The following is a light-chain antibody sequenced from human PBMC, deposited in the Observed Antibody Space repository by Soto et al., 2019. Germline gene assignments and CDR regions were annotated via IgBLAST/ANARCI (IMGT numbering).Light chain of an antibody. Sequence: QSVLTQPASVSGSPGQSITISCTGTSSDVGSYNVVSWYQQHPGKAPKLIIYEGSKRPSGVSNRFSGSTSCNTASLTISGLQAEDEADYYCCSYVSSSTFWVFGGGTQLTVL. CDR2: EGS. CDR3: CSYVSSSTFWV. J-gene: IGLJ3*02. CDR1: SSDVGSYNV. V-gene: IGLV2-23*03.